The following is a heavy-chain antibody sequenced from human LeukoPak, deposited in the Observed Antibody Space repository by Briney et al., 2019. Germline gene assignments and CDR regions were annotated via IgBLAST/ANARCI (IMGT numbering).Heavy chain of an antibody. Sequence: SETLSLTCTVSGGSISSYYWSWIRQPPGKGLEWIGYIYYSGSTNYNPSLKSRVTISVDTSKDQFSLKLSSVTAADTAVYYCAREFYYYDSSGRIDYWGQGTLVTVSS. J-gene: IGHJ4*02. D-gene: IGHD3-22*01. CDR3: AREFYYYDSSGRIDY. V-gene: IGHV4-59*01. CDR1: GGSISSYY. CDR2: IYYSGST.